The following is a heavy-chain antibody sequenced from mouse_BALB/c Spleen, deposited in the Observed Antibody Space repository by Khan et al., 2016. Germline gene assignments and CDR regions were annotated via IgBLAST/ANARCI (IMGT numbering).Heavy chain of an antibody. V-gene: IGHV3-2*02. CDR1: GYSITSDYA. D-gene: IGHD1-2*01. CDR3: ARRGLRLRKDYYAMDY. Sequence: EVQLQESGPGLVKPSQSLSLTCTVTGYSITSDYAWNWIRQFPGNKLEWMGYISYSGSTSYNPSLKSRISITRDTSKNQFFLQLNSVTTEDTATYYCARRGLRLRKDYYAMDYWGQGTSVTVSS. CDR2: ISYSGST. J-gene: IGHJ4*01.